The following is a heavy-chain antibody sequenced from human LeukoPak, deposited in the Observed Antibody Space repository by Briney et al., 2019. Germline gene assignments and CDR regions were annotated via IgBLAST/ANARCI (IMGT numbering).Heavy chain of an antibody. CDR3: ARVYSSSWYSDYFDY. CDR2: IKQDGSEK. Sequence: GGSLRLSCAASGFTFSSYAMSWVRQAPGKGLEWVANIKQDGSEKYYVDSVKGRFTISRDNAKNSLYLQMNSLRAEDTAVYYCARVYSSSWYSDYFDYWGQGTLVTVSS. D-gene: IGHD6-13*01. CDR1: GFTFSSYA. V-gene: IGHV3-7*01. J-gene: IGHJ4*02.